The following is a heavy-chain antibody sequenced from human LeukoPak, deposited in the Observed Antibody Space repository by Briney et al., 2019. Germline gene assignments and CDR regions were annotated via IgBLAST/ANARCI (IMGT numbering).Heavy chain of an antibody. D-gene: IGHD6-13*01. CDR2: LVYDARS. Sequence: GTSLRLSCAASGFPFSSYGMHWVRQAPGKGLEWVARLVYDARSDYANSVKGRFSISRDNSKNTLYLQMNSLRAEDTAVYYCARGKIAAAGTWSYYYGMDVWGQGTTVTVSS. CDR3: ARGKIAAAGTWSYYYGMDV. J-gene: IGHJ6*02. CDR1: GFPFSSYG. V-gene: IGHV3-33*01.